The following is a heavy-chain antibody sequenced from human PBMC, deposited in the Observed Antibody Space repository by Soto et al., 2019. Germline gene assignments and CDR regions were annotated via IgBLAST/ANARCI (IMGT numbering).Heavy chain of an antibody. V-gene: IGHV1-8*01. CDR2: MNPNSGNT. D-gene: IGHD3-10*01. CDR3: ARRPIYGSGSYYSL. CDR1: GYTFTSYD. J-gene: IGHJ4*02. Sequence: GASVKVSCKASGYTFTSYDINWVRQATGQGLEWMGWMNPNSGNTGYAQKFQGRVTMTRNTSISTAYMELSSLRSEDTAVYYCARRPIYGSGSYYSLWGRGTLVTVSS.